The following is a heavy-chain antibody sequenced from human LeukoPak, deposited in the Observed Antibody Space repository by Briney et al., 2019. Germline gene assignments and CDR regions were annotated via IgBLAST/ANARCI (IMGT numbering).Heavy chain of an antibody. CDR3: ARGTYYFDY. V-gene: IGHV3-30-3*01. Sequence: QPGRSLSLSCAASGFTFSSYAMHWVRQAPGKGLEWVAVISYDGNNKYYADSVKGRVTISRDNSKNTLYLQMNSLRAEYTAVYYCARGTYYFDYWGQGTLVTVSS. CDR2: ISYDGNNK. J-gene: IGHJ4*02. CDR1: GFTFSSYA.